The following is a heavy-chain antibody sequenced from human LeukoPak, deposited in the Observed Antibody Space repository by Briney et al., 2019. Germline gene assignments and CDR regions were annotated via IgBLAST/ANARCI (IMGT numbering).Heavy chain of an antibody. Sequence: SGTLSLTCTVSGYSISSGYYWGWIRQPPGKGLEWIGSIYYSGSTYYNPSLKSRVTISVDTSKNQFSLKLSSVTAADTAVYYCAISIAVAQMGGYWGQGTLVTVSS. J-gene: IGHJ4*02. CDR2: IYYSGST. CDR3: AISIAVAQMGGY. CDR1: GYSISSGYY. D-gene: IGHD6-19*01. V-gene: IGHV4-38-2*02.